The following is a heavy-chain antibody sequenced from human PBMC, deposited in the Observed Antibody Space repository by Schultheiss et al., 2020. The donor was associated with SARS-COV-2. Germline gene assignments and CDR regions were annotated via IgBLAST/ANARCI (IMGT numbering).Heavy chain of an antibody. Sequence: GGSLRLSCAASGFTFSSYWMHWVRQVPGKGLVWVSRINEDGSIINYADSVKGRFTISRDNAKNSLSLQMSSLRAEDTAVYYCARDLAYYYWGQGTLVTVSS. D-gene: IGHD3-10*01. CDR1: GFTFSSYW. CDR3: ARDLAYYY. J-gene: IGHJ4*02. V-gene: IGHV3-74*01. CDR2: INEDGSII.